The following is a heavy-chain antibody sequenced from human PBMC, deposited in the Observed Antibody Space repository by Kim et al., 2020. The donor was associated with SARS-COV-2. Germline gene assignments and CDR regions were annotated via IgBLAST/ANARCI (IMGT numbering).Heavy chain of an antibody. CDR3: ARDQGTALVTPFDY. J-gene: IGHJ4*02. V-gene: IGHV1-2*02. Sequence: YAQKFQGRVSMTMDTSISTAYMELSKLRPDDTAVYYCARDQGTALVTPFDYWGQGTLVTVSS. D-gene: IGHD5-18*01.